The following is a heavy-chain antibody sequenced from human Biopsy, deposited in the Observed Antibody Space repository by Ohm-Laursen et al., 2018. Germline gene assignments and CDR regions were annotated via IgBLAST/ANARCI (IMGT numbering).Heavy chain of an antibody. V-gene: IGHV4-31*11. CDR3: ARAKTQDRSFPDWYFDL. CDR2: IFFSGDT. Sequence: TLSLTCAVSGDSIFGGGYYWTWIRQHPEKGLEWLGYIFFSGDTHYNPPLRSRVDISSDMSKNEFYLRLYSVTAADTAVYYCARAKTQDRSFPDWYFDLWGRGTLVTVSS. CDR1: GDSIFGGGYY. D-gene: IGHD3-22*01. J-gene: IGHJ2*01.